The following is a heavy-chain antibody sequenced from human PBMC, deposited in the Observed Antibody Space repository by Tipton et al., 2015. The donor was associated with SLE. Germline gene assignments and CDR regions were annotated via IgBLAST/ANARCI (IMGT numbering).Heavy chain of an antibody. J-gene: IGHJ4*02. D-gene: IGHD3-16*01. CDR1: GGSFTDYY. Sequence: LRLSCAVYGGSFTDYYWSWIRQPPGKGLEWIGEINHSGSTNYNPSLKSRVTISIDTSKNQFSLKLSSVTAADTAVYYCARHGYGGYWGRGTLVTVSS. V-gene: IGHV4-34*01. CDR3: ARHGYGGY. CDR2: INHSGST.